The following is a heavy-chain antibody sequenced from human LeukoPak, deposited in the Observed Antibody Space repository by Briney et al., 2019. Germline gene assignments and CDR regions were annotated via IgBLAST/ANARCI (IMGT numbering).Heavy chain of an antibody. CDR3: ARDGDSYGLVDY. CDR2: ISSSSSYI. Sequence: SGGSLRLSCAASGFTFSSYSMNWVRQAPGKRLEWVSSISSSSSYIYYADSVKGRFTISRDNARNSLYLQMNSLRAEDTAVYYCARDGDSYGLVDYWGQGTLVTVSS. D-gene: IGHD5-18*01. CDR1: GFTFSSYS. J-gene: IGHJ4*02. V-gene: IGHV3-21*01.